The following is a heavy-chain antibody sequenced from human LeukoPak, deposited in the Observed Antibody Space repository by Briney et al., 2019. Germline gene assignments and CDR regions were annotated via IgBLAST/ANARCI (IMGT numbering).Heavy chain of an antibody. CDR3: ARSGDDSSGEDY. Sequence: PSETLSLTCTVSGGSISSSSYYWGWIRQPPGKGLEWIGYIYYSGSTYYNPSLKSRVTISVDTSKNQFSLKLSSVTAADTAVYYCARSGDDSSGEDYWGQGTLVTVSS. CDR1: GGSISSSSYY. CDR2: IYYSGST. V-gene: IGHV4-30-4*08. D-gene: IGHD3-22*01. J-gene: IGHJ4*02.